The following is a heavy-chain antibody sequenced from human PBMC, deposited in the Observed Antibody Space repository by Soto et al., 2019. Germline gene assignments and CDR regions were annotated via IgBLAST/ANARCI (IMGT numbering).Heavy chain of an antibody. CDR3: ARSIVVVTALDY. CDR2: INAGNGNT. Sequence: ASVKVSCKASGYTFTGYYMHWVRQAPGQRLEWMGWINAGNGNTKYSQKFQGRVTITRDTSASTAYMELSSLRSEDTAVYYCARSIVVVTALDYWGQGTLVTVSS. D-gene: IGHD2-21*02. J-gene: IGHJ4*02. V-gene: IGHV1-3*01. CDR1: GYTFTGYY.